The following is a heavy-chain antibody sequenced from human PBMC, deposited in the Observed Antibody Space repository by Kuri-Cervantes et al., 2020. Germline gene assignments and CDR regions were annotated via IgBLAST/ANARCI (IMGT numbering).Heavy chain of an antibody. D-gene: IGHD1-26*01. CDR1: GGSISSSSYY. J-gene: IGHJ6*03. CDR3: ARGRELLVYYYYMDV. CDR2: IYYSGST. Sequence: GSLRLSCTVSGGSISSSSYYWGWIRQPPGKGLEWIGSIYYSGSTYYNPSLKSRVTISVDTSKNQFSLKLSSVTAADTAVYYCARGRELLVYYYYMDVWGKGTTVTVSS. V-gene: IGHV4-39*01.